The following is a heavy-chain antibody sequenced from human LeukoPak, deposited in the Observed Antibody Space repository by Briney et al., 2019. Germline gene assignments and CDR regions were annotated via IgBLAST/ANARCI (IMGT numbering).Heavy chain of an antibody. V-gene: IGHV1-24*01. J-gene: IGHJ1*01. CDR2: FDPEDGRP. D-gene: IGHD6-19*01. CDR1: GYSLTDLS. Sequence: ASVKVSCNVSGYSLTDLSMHWVRQAPGNGLEWMGGFDPEDGRPVYAQKFQGRVTLTEDTSTETAYMELSSLRSEGTAVYFCAAGYSSGWFAEYFHSWGQGTLVTVSS. CDR3: AAGYSSGWFAEYFHS.